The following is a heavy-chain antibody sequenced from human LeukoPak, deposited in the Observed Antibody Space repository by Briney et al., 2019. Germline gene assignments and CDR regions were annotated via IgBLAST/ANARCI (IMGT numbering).Heavy chain of an antibody. CDR1: GYTFTVYY. D-gene: IGHD6-13*01. J-gene: IGHJ4*02. CDR2: IKPNSGGT. CDR3: ARDITAGRY. Sequence: ASVRVSCRASGYTFTVYYMYGVPQAPGQGGEWMGWIKPNSGGTNYAQKFQGRVTMTRDTSISTAYMELSRLRSDDTAVYYCARDITAGRYWGEGTLVTVSS. V-gene: IGHV1-2*02.